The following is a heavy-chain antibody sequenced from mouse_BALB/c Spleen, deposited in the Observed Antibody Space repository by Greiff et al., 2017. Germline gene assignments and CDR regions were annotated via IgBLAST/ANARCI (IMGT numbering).Heavy chain of an antibody. CDR3: ARDPSYDYDGFAY. CDR1: GFTFSDYY. D-gene: IGHD2-4*01. V-gene: IGHV5-4*02. CDR2: ISDGGSYT. J-gene: IGHJ3*01. Sequence: EVKLVESGGGLVKPGGSLKLSCAASGFTFSDYYMYWVRQTPEKRLEWVATISDGGSYTYYPDSVKGRFTISRDNAKNNLYLQMSSLKSEDTAMYCCARDPSYDYDGFAYWGQGTLVTVSA.